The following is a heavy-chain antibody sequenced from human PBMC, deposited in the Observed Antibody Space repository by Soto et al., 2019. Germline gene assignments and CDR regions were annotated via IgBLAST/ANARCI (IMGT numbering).Heavy chain of an antibody. V-gene: IGHV3-23*01. CDR3: AKVPIDDFFYYYYYMDV. CDR1: GCTFSSYA. CDR2: ISGSGGST. D-gene: IGHD3-3*01. Sequence: GGSLRLSCAASGCTFSSYAMSWVRQAPGKGLEWVSAISGSGGSTYYADSVKGRFTISRDNSKNTLYLQMNSLRAEDTAVYYCAKVPIDDFFYYYYYMDVWGKGTTVTVSS. J-gene: IGHJ6*03.